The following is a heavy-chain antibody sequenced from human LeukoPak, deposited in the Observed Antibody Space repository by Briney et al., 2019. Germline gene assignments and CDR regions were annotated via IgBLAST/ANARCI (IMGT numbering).Heavy chain of an antibody. V-gene: IGHV3-30*18. D-gene: IGHD5-12*01. Sequence: GGSLRLSCAASGFTFSSYGMHWVRQAPGKGLEWVAVISYDGSNKYYADSVKGRFTISRDNSKNTLYLQMNSLRAEDTAVYYCAKVVATMEIDYWGQGTLVTVSS. CDR2: ISYDGSNK. CDR1: GFTFSSYG. CDR3: AKVVATMEIDY. J-gene: IGHJ4*02.